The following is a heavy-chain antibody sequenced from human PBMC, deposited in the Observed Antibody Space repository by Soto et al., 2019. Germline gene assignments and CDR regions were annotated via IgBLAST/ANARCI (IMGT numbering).Heavy chain of an antibody. CDR1: GFTISRNG. Sequence: GGSRRLSWAASGFTISRNGMYGVGQAPGKGLEWVSGISERGDTTHYADSVKGRFTISRDTSKNTLYLQLNSLRADDTAVYYCAKDKPGTTSFDYWGQGTLVTVPS. CDR2: ISERGDTT. D-gene: IGHD1-1*01. V-gene: IGHV3-23*01. CDR3: AKDKPGTTSFDY. J-gene: IGHJ4*02.